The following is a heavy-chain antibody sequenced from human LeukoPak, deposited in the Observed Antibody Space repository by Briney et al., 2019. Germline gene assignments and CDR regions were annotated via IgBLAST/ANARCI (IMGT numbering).Heavy chain of an antibody. CDR2: MSGSGGFT. D-gene: IGHD4-17*01. CDR3: AKDDRSMTTVTDFDY. J-gene: IGHJ4*02. CDR1: GFTFSSYA. V-gene: IGHV3-23*01. Sequence: GGSLRLSCAASGFTFSSYAMSGVRQAPGQGLEWVSAMSGSGGFTYYADSVKGRFTISRDNSKNTLYLQMNSLRAEDTAVYYCAKDDRSMTTVTDFDYWGQGTLVTVSS.